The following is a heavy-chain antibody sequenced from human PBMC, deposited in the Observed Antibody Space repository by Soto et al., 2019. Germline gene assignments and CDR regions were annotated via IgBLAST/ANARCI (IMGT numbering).Heavy chain of an antibody. J-gene: IGHJ5*02. Sequence: QVQLVQSGAEVKKPGSSVKVSCKASGGTFSSYAISWVRQAPGQGLEWMGGIIPIFGTANYAQKFQGRVTITADESTSTAYMELSSLRSEDTAVYYCARDSYDSSGYFGGWFDPWGQGTLVTVSS. V-gene: IGHV1-69*01. CDR1: GGTFSSYA. CDR2: IIPIFGTA. CDR3: ARDSYDSSGYFGGWFDP. D-gene: IGHD3-22*01.